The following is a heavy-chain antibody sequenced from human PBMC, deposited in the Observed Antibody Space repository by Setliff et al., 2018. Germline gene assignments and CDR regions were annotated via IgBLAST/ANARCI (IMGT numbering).Heavy chain of an antibody. Sequence: NPSETLSLTCSLSNGSLTNFYWAWIRQTPGKGLEWIGYIYHNGNTNFNPSLKSRVTMSVDTSKNQFALVLESVTAADTAVYYCARDRSAYSYGLDVWGQGTTVTVSS. V-gene: IGHV4-59*01. J-gene: IGHJ6*01. CDR3: ARDRSAYSYGLDV. CDR1: NGSLTNFY. CDR2: IYHNGNT.